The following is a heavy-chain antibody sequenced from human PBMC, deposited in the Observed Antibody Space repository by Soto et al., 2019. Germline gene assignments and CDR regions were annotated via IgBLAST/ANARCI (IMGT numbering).Heavy chain of an antibody. CDR3: VIEPGGVATPVDDY. CDR1: GYPFTSFD. D-gene: IGHD2-15*01. V-gene: IGHV1-8*01. Sequence: QVQLVQSGAEVKKPGASVKVSCEASGYPFTSFDINWVRQAAGQGLEWMGWVNPDSGDTAFAQRFPARIPMPTPTSTDTVYMELSSLTSADSAVYYFVIEPGGVATPVDDYWGQGTLFTFSS. CDR2: VNPDSGDT. J-gene: IGHJ4*02.